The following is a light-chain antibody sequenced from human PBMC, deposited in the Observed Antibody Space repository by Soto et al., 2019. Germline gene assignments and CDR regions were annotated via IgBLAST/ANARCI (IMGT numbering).Light chain of an antibody. CDR2: DAS. CDR3: HQRSGWPLIS. V-gene: IGKV3-11*01. Sequence: EIVMTQSPATLSVSPGERATLSCRASQSVSSNLAWYQQKPGQAPRLLIYDASNRATGVPPRFSGSGSGTDFTLTISSLEPEDFAVYYCHQRSGWPLISFGQGTRLEI. CDR1: QSVSSN. J-gene: IGKJ5*01.